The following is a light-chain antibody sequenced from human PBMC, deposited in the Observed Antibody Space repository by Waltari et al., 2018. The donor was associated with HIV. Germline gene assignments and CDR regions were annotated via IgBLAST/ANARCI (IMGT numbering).Light chain of an antibody. V-gene: IGKV1-39*01. J-gene: IGKJ3*01. CDR3: QQSYSGLT. Sequence: DIQLTQSPSSLSASLGDRIIITCRASQTISTYVNWYKHKPGRAPNLLIYAASSLHSGAPSRFSGSGSGTDFTLTINSLQAEDFATYYCQQSYSGLTFGPGTKVD. CDR1: QTISTY. CDR2: AAS.